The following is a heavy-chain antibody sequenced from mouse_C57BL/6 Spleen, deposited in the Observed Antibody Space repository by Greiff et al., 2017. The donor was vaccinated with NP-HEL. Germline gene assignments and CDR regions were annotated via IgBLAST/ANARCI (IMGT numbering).Heavy chain of an antibody. Sequence: EVQLQQSGPELVKPGASVKISCKASGYTFTDYYMNWVKQSHGKSLEWIGDINPNNGGTSYNQKFKGKATLTVDKSSSTAYMELRSLTSEDSAVYYCARFGWLLRGDYWGQGTTLTVSS. D-gene: IGHD2-3*01. V-gene: IGHV1-26*01. CDR3: ARFGWLLRGDY. J-gene: IGHJ2*01. CDR2: INPNNGGT. CDR1: GYTFTDYY.